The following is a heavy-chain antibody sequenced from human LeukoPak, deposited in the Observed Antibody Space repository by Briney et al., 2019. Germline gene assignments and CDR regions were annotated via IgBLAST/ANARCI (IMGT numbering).Heavy chain of an antibody. CDR1: GGSISSGSYY. Sequence: SQTLSLTCTVSGGSISSGSYYWSWIRQPAGKGLEWIGRIYASGSTNYNPSLKSRATTSVDTSKNQFSLKLSSVTAADTAVYYCARSSSWSLNWFDPWGQGTLVTVSS. V-gene: IGHV4-61*02. CDR3: ARSSSWSLNWFDP. CDR2: IYASGST. D-gene: IGHD6-13*01. J-gene: IGHJ5*02.